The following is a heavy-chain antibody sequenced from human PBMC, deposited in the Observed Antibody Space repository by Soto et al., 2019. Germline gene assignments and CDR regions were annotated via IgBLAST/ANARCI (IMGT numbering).Heavy chain of an antibody. CDR1: GFTFGIYA. V-gene: IGHV3-23*01. D-gene: IGHD6-13*01. CDR2: ISGSGGSI. J-gene: IGHJ4*02. CDR3: ARVAPEYSSTPRRFDF. Sequence: EVQLLESGGGLVQPGGSLRLSCAASGFTFGIYAMSWVRQAAGKGLEWVSSISGSGGSIYYAHSVKGRFTISRDKTKNTLELQMNSLRAEDTAVYHCARVAPEYSSTPRRFDFWGQGTLVTVSS.